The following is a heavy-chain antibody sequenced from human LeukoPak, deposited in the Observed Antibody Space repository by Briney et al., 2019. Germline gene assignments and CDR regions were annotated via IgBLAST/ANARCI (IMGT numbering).Heavy chain of an antibody. CDR1: GFTFSSYA. Sequence: GGSLRLSCAASGFTFSSYAMNWVRQAPGKGLEWVSSISSSSSYIYYADSVKGRFTISRDNAKNSLYLQMNSLRAEDTAVYYCARSGVVVDALERGVANWFDPWGQGTLVTASS. V-gene: IGHV3-21*01. D-gene: IGHD2-15*01. CDR3: ARSGVVVDALERGVANWFDP. CDR2: ISSSSSYI. J-gene: IGHJ5*02.